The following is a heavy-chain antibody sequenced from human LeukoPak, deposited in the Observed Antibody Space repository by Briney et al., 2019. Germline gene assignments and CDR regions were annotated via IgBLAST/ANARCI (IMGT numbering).Heavy chain of an antibody. V-gene: IGHV3-33*08. CDR3: ARDRGTTSSAGYYFDT. J-gene: IGHJ4*02. CDR2: IWYDGSDK. D-gene: IGHD6-6*01. CDR1: GFTLSSYG. Sequence: GRSLRLSCAASGFTLSSYGMHWVRQPPGKGLEWVAIIWYDGSDKYYADSVKGRFTVSRDNSKNTLHLQVNSLRAEDTAVYYCARDRGTTSSAGYYFDTWGQGALVTVSS.